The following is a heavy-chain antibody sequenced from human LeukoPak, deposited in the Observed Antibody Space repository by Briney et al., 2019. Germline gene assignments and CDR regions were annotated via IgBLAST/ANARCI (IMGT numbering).Heavy chain of an antibody. Sequence: PGESLRLPCAASGFTLFYYGMTWVRQAPGRGLGRDAGISANGGPTSYADSVKDRFTSHRDTSKHTLYLQLNSWRAEDTAVYDGVLLHHICRGVRWFDP. CDR3: VLLHHICRGVRWFDP. V-gene: IGHV3-23*01. CDR2: ISANGGPT. CDR1: GFTLFYYG. J-gene: IGHJ5*02. D-gene: IGHD2-15*01.